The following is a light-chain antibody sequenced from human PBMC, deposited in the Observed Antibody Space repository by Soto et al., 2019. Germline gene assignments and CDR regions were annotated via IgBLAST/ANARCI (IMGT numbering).Light chain of an antibody. J-gene: IGKJ2*01. CDR3: HQYGSPLGT. CDR1: QSVSNNY. CDR2: GAS. Sequence: EIVLTQSPGTLSLSPGERATLSCRASQSVSNNYLAWYQQKPGQAPRLLIYGASNRATGIPDRFSGSGSGTEFTLTISRLEPEDFAVYYCHQYGSPLGTFGQGTKVDIK. V-gene: IGKV3-20*01.